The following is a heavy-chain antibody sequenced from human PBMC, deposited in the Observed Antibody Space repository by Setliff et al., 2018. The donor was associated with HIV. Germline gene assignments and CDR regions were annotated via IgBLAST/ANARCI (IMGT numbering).Heavy chain of an antibody. D-gene: IGHD3-22*01. Sequence: GGSLRLSCAASGFTFSNYAMSWVRQAPGEGLEWVSAILSTGERTFYADSVKGRFTIYRDNSKNTVYLQMNSLRAEDTAEYYCAKELAASGLGYFDSWGRGILGTAPQ. V-gene: IGHV3-23*01. CDR2: ILSTGERT. CDR3: AKELAASGLGYFDS. CDR1: GFTFSNYA. J-gene: IGHJ4*02.